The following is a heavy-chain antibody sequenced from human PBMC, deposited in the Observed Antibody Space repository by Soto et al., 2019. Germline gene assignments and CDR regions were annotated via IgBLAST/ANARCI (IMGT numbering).Heavy chain of an antibody. D-gene: IGHD3-22*01. Sequence: ASVKVSCKASGYILTNHYIHWVRQAPGQGLEWMGIINPSGGSTNYLQKFQGRITMTRDTSTSTVYMELSSLRSEDTAVYFCAISDYYDSSGFYYDCWGQGSRVTVSS. V-gene: IGHV1-46*01. CDR1: GYILTNHY. CDR2: INPSGGST. CDR3: AISDYYDSSGFYYDC. J-gene: IGHJ4*02.